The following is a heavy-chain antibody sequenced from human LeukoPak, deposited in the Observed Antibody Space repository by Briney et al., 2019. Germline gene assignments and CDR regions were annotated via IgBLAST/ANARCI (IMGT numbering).Heavy chain of an antibody. D-gene: IGHD6-13*01. Sequence: GGXLRLSCAASGFTFSSYGMHWVRQAPGKGLEGVAVIWYDGSNKYYADSVKGRFTIYRDNYKKTLYLQMNSLRAEDTAVYYCAKTAAGQRYYFDYWGQGTLVTVSS. CDR3: AKTAAGQRYYFDY. CDR1: GFTFSSYG. J-gene: IGHJ4*02. CDR2: IWYDGSNK. V-gene: IGHV3-33*06.